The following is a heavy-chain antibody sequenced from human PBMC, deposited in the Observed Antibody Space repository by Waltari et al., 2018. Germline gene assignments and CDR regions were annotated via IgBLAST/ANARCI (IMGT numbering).Heavy chain of an antibody. J-gene: IGHJ4*02. V-gene: IGHV4-4*07. CDR3: ARDQEGYSSSHFDY. D-gene: IGHD6-6*01. CDR2: IYTSGST. CDR1: GGSISSYY. Sequence: QVQLQESGPGLVKPSETLSLTCTVSGGSISSYYCSWIRQPAGKGLEWIGRIYTSGSTNYNPSLKSRVTMSVDTSKNHFSLKLSSVTAADTAVYYCARDQEGYSSSHFDYWGQGTLVTVSS.